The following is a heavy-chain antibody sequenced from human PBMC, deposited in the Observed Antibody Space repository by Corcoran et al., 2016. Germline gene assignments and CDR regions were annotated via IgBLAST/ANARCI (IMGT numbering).Heavy chain of an antibody. V-gene: IGHV4-34*01. CDR1: GGSFSGYY. CDR3: ARARGYDSSLDY. D-gene: IGHD3-22*01. CDR2: INHSGST. J-gene: IGHJ4*02. Sequence: QVQLQQWGAGLLKPSETLSLTCAVYGGSFSGYYWSWIRQPPGKGLEWIGEINHSGSTNYNPSLKSRVTISVDTSKNRFSLKLSSVTAADTAVYYCARARGYDSSLDYWGQGTLVTVSS.